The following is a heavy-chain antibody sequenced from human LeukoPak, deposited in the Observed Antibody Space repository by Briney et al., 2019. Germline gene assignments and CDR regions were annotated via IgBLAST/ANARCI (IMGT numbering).Heavy chain of an antibody. CDR3: ARHRGVSYYDALDI. CDR1: GGSFSSYY. Sequence: SETLSLTCAVYGGSFSSYYWSWIRQPPGKGLEWIGYIFHTGDTNYNPSLKSRVTISVDTSKNQFSLNLSSVTAADTAIYYCARHRGVSYYDALDIWGRGTVVTVSS. D-gene: IGHD1-26*01. CDR2: IFHTGDT. V-gene: IGHV4-59*08. J-gene: IGHJ3*02.